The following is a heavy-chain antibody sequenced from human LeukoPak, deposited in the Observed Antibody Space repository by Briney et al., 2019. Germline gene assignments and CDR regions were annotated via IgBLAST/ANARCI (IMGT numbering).Heavy chain of an antibody. J-gene: IGHJ4*02. Sequence: SVKVSCKASGGTFSSYAIRWVRQAPGQGLEWMGWIIPIFGTANYAQKLQGRVTITTDESTSTAYMELSSLRSEVTAVYYWAREGPPVGATTPPVGFWGQGTLVTVSS. CDR2: IIPIFGTA. D-gene: IGHD1-26*01. CDR3: AREGPPVGATTPPVGF. CDR1: GGTFSSYA. V-gene: IGHV1-69*05.